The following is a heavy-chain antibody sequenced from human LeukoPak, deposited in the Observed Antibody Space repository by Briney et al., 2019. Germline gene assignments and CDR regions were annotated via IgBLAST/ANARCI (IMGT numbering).Heavy chain of an antibody. CDR2: IYHSGST. D-gene: IGHD6-13*01. CDR1: GGSISSSNW. CDR3: ARNRYSSSSKYFFDY. V-gene: IGHV4-4*02. Sequence: PSETLSLTCAVSGGSISSSNWWSWIRQPPGKGLEWIGEIYHSGSTNYNPSLKSRVTISVDTSKNKLSLKLSSVSAADTALYYCARNRYSSSSKYFFDYWGQGAQVTVSS. J-gene: IGHJ4*02.